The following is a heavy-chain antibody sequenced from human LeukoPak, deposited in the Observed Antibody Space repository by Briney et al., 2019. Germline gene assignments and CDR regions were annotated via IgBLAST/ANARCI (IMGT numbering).Heavy chain of an antibody. CDR2: INTNTGNP. Sequence: ASVKVSCKASGYTFTSYAMNWVRQAPGQGLEWMGWINTNTGNPTYAQGFTGRFVFSLDTSVSTAYLQISSLKAEDTAVYYCARQLHRGYMVRGVIITSCWFDPWGQGTLVTVSS. D-gene: IGHD3-10*01. CDR3: ARQLHRGYMVRGVIITSCWFDP. CDR1: GYTFTSYA. V-gene: IGHV7-4-1*02. J-gene: IGHJ5*02.